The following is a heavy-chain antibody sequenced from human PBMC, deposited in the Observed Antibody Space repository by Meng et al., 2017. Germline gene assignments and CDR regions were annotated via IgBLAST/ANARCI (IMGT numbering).Heavy chain of an antibody. V-gene: IGHV1-8*01. D-gene: IGHD3-10*01. Sequence: QLQRVQVGGEVKKPGASEKVSCKASGYTFTSYDINWVRQSTGQGLEWTGWMNPNSGNTGYAQKFQGRVTMTRNTSISTAYMELSSLRSEDTAVYYFARVRGSGSLGIFDYWGQGTLVTVSS. CDR1: GYTFTSYD. J-gene: IGHJ4*02. CDR3: ARVRGSGSLGIFDY. CDR2: MNPNSGNT.